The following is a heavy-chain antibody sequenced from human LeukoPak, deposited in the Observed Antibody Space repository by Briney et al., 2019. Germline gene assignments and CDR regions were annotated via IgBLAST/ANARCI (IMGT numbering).Heavy chain of an antibody. V-gene: IGHV4-39*07. J-gene: IGHJ4*02. D-gene: IGHD3-10*01. CDR2: IYHSGST. Sequence: SETLSLTCTVSGGSISSSSYYWGWIRQPPGKGLEWIGEIYHSGSTNYNPSLKSRVTISVDKSKNQFSLKLSSVTAADTAVYYCASSITMVRGVIITAFDYWGQGTLVTVSS. CDR1: GGSISSSSYY. CDR3: ASSITMVRGVIITAFDY.